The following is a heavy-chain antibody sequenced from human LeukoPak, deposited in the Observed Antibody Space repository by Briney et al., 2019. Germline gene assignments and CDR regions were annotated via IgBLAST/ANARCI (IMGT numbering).Heavy chain of an antibody. CDR3: AKDQRD. Sequence: GGSLRLSCAASKFAFSSYAMSWVRQAPGKGLEWVAVISYDGSNKYYADSVKGRFTISRDNSKNTLYLQMNSLRAEDTAVYYCAKDQRDWGRGTLVTVSS. CDR2: ISYDGSNK. J-gene: IGHJ4*02. CDR1: KFAFSSYA. V-gene: IGHV3-30*18.